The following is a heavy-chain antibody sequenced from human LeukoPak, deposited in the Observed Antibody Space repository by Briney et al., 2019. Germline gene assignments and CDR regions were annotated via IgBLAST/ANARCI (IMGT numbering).Heavy chain of an antibody. D-gene: IGHD1-26*01. CDR2: IRVDGATT. Sequence: GGSLRLSCAASGFTFGDYDMHSVRQAPGKGLEWVSLIRVDGATTRSADSVKCQFTISRDNSKDSLYLQMNSVRAEDTALYDCARGNTGCYEYWGQGTLVTVSP. V-gene: IGHV3-43*02. CDR3: ARGNTGCYEY. CDR1: GFTFGDYD. J-gene: IGHJ4*02.